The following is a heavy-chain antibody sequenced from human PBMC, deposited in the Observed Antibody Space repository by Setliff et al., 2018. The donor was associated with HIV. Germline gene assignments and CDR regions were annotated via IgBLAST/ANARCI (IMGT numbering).Heavy chain of an antibody. J-gene: IGHJ4*02. CDR2: IIPPVGAA. CDR1: GDTFRNYA. CDR3: ASPNVGCSGGTCYSGSAFDY. Sequence: APVKVSCKVSGDTFRNYALNWVRQAPGQGLEWMGGIIPPVGAAVYAQNFQGRVTITADESTSTAYMELRTLISEDTAIYYCASPNVGCSGGTCYSGSAFDYWGQGSPVTVSS. D-gene: IGHD2-15*01. V-gene: IGHV1-69*13.